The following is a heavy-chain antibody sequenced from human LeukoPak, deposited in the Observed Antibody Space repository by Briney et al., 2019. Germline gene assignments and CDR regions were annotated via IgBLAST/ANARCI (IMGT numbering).Heavy chain of an antibody. CDR3: ARGPIAAADPIYFDY. D-gene: IGHD6-13*01. J-gene: IGHJ4*02. CDR2: ISAYNGNT. CDR1: GYTFTSYG. Sequence: TSVKVSCKASGYTFTSYGISWVRQAPGQGLEWMGWISAYNGNTNYAQKLQGRVTVTTDTSTSTAYMELSSLRSEDTAVYYCARGPIAAADPIYFDYWGQGTLVTVSS. V-gene: IGHV1-18*01.